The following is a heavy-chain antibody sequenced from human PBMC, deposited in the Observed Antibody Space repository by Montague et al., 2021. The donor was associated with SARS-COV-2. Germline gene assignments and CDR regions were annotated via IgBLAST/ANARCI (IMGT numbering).Heavy chain of an antibody. J-gene: IGHJ3*02. CDR2: ISSSGSTI. D-gene: IGHD3-10*01. CDR1: GFTFSDYY. V-gene: IGHV3-11*01. CDR3: ARVGWFGEDGSDI. Sequence: SLRLSCGASGFTFSDYYMSWIRQAPGMGLEWVSYISSSGSTIYYADPVKGRFTISRDNARNSLYLQMNSLRGEDTAVYYCARVGWFGEDGSDIWGQGTMVTVSS.